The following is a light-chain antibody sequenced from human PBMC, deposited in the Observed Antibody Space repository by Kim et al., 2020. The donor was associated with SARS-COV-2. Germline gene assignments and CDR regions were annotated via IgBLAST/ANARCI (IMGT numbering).Light chain of an antibody. CDR1: QSVSTY. CDR2: DAS. J-gene: IGKJ5*01. CDR3: QQRRKSIT. V-gene: IGKV3-11*01. Sequence: SWSPGERATLSCRASQSVSTYLAWYQQKPGQAPRLLISDASNRATGIPARFSGSGSETDFTLTISSLEPEDFAVYYCQQRRKSITFGQGTRLEIK.